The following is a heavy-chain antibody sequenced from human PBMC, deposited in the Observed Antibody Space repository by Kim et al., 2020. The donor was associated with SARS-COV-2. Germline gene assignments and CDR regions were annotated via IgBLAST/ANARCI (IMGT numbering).Heavy chain of an antibody. CDR2: ISGFNSNA. V-gene: IGHV1-18*01. J-gene: IGHJ4*02. CDR3: ARSMFDYSWGTALKKEDS. CDR1: GYPFSSFA. Sequence: ASVKVSCKTSGYPFSSFAITWVRQAPGQGLEWMGWISGFNSNANYTEKFQGRLTLTADITTSTAYMDLRSLRSDDTAVYYCARSMFDYSWGTALKKEDSLGQGTLLTVTS. D-gene: IGHD3-16*01.